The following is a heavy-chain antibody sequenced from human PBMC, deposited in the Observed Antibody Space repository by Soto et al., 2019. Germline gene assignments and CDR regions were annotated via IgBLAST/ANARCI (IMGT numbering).Heavy chain of an antibody. CDR3: VRKHHRAGSFDS. D-gene: IGHD2-21*01. V-gene: IGHV4-59*01. J-gene: IGHJ4*02. CDR2: IYYTGKT. Sequence: PSETLSLTSSISGGTIGDYYWSWIRQPPGKGLEWLAYIYYTGKTDQNPSLERRVSISLGTSKNQFSLNLRSVTAADTAVYYCVRKHHRAGSFDSWGPGMVVTVSS. CDR1: GGTIGDYY.